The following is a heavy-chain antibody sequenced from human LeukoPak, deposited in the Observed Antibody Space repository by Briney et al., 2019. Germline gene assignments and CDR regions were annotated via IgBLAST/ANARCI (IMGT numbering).Heavy chain of an antibody. Sequence: GGSLRLSCAASGFTVSSNYMSWVRQAPGKGLEWVSVIYSGGSTDYADSVKGRFTISRDNSKNTLYLQMNSLRDEDTAVYYCARARGVAAAVVDYWGQGTLVTVSS. D-gene: IGHD6-13*01. V-gene: IGHV3-53*01. CDR3: ARARGVAAAVVDY. J-gene: IGHJ4*02. CDR1: GFTVSSNY. CDR2: IYSGGST.